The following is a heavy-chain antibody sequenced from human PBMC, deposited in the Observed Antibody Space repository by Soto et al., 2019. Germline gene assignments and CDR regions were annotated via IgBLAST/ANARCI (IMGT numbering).Heavy chain of an antibody. CDR3: ARNSGTGTCRDF. CDR2: IYNTWIT. V-gene: IGHV4-4*02. D-gene: IGHD1-7*01. Sequence: QVQLQESGPGLLKPSGTLSLTCAVSGGSISTSNCWTWVRQAPGQGLEWIGEIYNTWITNYTPSLKSRITMAVDRSRNQFSLSINSVTAADTAVYYCARNSGTGTCRDFWGKGTMVAVSS. J-gene: IGHJ3*01. CDR1: GGSISTSNC.